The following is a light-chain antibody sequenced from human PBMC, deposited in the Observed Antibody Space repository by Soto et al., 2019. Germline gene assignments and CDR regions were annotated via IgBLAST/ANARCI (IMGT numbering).Light chain of an antibody. CDR2: DNN. V-gene: IGLV1-51*01. J-gene: IGLJ1*01. Sequence: QSVLTQPPSVSAAPGQKVTISCSGSSSNIGNNYVSWYQQLPGTAPKLLIYDNNKRPSGIPDRFSGSKSGTSATLGITGLQTGDEDDYYCGTWDSSLSAFYVFGTGTKLTVL. CDR3: GTWDSSLSAFYV. CDR1: SSNIGNNY.